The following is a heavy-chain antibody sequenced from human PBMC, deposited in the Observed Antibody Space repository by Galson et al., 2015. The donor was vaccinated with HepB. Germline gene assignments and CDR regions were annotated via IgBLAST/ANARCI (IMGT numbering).Heavy chain of an antibody. CDR1: GFTFSSYD. D-gene: IGHD2-15*01. CDR2: VTDSGDRT. J-gene: IGHJ3*02. V-gene: IGHV3-23*01. CDR3: TKAFLAALDGFHI. Sequence: SLRLSCAASGFTFSSYDMRWVRQAPGKGPEWVSSVTDSGDRTFYADSVKGRFTISRDNSKNTLYLELKSLRAEDTAVYYCTKAFLAALDGFHIWGQGTMVTVSS.